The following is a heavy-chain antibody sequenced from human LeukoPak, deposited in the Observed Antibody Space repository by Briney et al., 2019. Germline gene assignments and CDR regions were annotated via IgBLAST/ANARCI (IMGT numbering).Heavy chain of an antibody. J-gene: IGHJ4*02. V-gene: IGHV3-23*01. CDR2: ISGSGGST. D-gene: IGHD2-2*01. CDR1: GFTFSSYA. CDR3: AKLIVVVPAAIDY. Sequence: GGSLRLSCAASGFTFSSYAMSWVRQAPGKGLEWVSAISGSGGSTYYADSVKGRFTISRDNSKNTLYLQVNSLRAEDTTVYYCAKLIVVVPAAIDYWGQGTLVTVSS.